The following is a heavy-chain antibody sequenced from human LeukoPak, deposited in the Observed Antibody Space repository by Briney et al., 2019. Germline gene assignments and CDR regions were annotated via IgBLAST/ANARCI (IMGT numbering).Heavy chain of an antibody. Sequence: GGSLRLSCAASGFTFDDYGMSWVRQAPGKGLEWVSLITWDGGSTYYADSVKGRFTISRDNSKNSLYLQMTSLRAEDTALYYCAKGTSSWHEFDYWGQGTLVTVSS. CDR1: GFTFDDYG. V-gene: IGHV3-43D*03. CDR3: AKGTSSWHEFDY. CDR2: ITWDGGST. J-gene: IGHJ4*02. D-gene: IGHD6-13*01.